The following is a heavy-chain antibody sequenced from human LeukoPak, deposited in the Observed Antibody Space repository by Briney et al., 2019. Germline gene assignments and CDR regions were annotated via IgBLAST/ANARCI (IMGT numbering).Heavy chain of an antibody. Sequence: VASVKVSCKASGGTFSSYAISWVRQAPGQGLEWMGGNIPIFGTANYAQKFQGRVTMTRDTSISTAYMELSRLRSDDTAVYYCARDMGSQLPLNWFDPWGQGTLVTVSS. CDR1: GGTFSSYA. V-gene: IGHV1-69*05. D-gene: IGHD2-2*01. CDR3: ARDMGSQLPLNWFDP. J-gene: IGHJ5*02. CDR2: NIPIFGTA.